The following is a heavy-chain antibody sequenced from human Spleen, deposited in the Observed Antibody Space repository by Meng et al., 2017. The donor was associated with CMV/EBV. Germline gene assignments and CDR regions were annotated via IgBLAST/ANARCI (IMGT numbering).Heavy chain of an antibody. J-gene: IGHJ4*02. CDR2: IYWNDDK. V-gene: IGHV2-5*01. CDR1: GFSLSTSGVG. CDR3: AHRPGLYSGYD. Sequence: PFSGFSLSTSGVGVGWIRQPPGKALEWLALIYWNDDKRYSPSLKSRLTITKDTSKNQVVLTMTNMDPVDTATYYCAHRPGLYSGYDWGQGTLVTVSS. D-gene: IGHD5-12*01.